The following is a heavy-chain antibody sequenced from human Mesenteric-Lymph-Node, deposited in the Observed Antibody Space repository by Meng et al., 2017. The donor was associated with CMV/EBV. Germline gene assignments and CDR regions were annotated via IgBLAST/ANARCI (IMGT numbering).Heavy chain of an antibody. CDR2: IIPIFGTA. D-gene: IGHD3-3*01. CDR3: AANTIFGVAPAYFDY. CDR1: GGTFSSYA. V-gene: IGHV1-69*05. J-gene: IGHJ4*02. Sequence: SVKVSCKASGGTFSSYAISWVRQAPGQGLEWMGGIIPIFGTANYAQKFQGRVTITTDESTSTAYMELSSLRSEDTAVYYCAANTIFGVAPAYFDYWGQGTLVTVSS.